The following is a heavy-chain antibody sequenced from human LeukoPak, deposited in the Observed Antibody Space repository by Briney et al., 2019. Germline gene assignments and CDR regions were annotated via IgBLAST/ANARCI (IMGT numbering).Heavy chain of an antibody. CDR1: GFTFSSYA. CDR3: AKDPGGWLGYYDSSGYSH. Sequence: GGSLRLSCAASGFTFSSYAMHWVRQAPGKGLEWVAVISYDGSNKYYADSVKGRFTISRDNSKNTLYLQMNSLRAEDTAVYYCAKDPGGWLGYYDSSGYSHWGQGTLVTVSS. CDR2: ISYDGSNK. J-gene: IGHJ4*02. D-gene: IGHD3-22*01. V-gene: IGHV3-30*04.